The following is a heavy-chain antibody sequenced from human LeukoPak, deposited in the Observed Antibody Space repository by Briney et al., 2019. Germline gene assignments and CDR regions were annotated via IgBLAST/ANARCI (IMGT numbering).Heavy chain of an antibody. D-gene: IGHD3-10*01. CDR2: IYHSGST. V-gene: IGHV4-38-2*02. J-gene: IGHJ4*02. CDR3: AREDGSGSFDY. CDR1: GYSISSGYY. Sequence: PSETLSLTCAVSGYSISSGYYWGWIRQPPGKGLEWIGRIYHSGSTYYNPSLKSRVTISVDTSKNQFSLKLSSVTAADTAVYYCAREDGSGSFDYWGQGTLVTVSS.